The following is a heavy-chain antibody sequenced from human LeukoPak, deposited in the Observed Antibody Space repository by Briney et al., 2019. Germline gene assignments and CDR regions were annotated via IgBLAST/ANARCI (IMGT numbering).Heavy chain of an antibody. CDR3: MAVVPAAMADFDY. V-gene: IGHV1-24*01. CDR2: FDPEDGET. CDR1: GYTLTELS. Sequence: ASVKVSCKVSGYTLTELSMHWVRQAPGKGLVWMGGFDPEDGETIYAQKFQGRVTMTEDTSTDTAYMELSSLRSEDTAVYYCMAVVPAAMADFDYWGQGTLVTVSS. J-gene: IGHJ4*02. D-gene: IGHD2-2*01.